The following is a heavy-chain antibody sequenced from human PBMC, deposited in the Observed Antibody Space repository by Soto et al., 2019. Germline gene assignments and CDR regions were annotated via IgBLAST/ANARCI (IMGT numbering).Heavy chain of an antibody. D-gene: IGHD3-3*01. J-gene: IGHJ6*02. CDR2: IYYSGST. V-gene: IGHV4-39*01. CDR1: CGSISSSSYY. CDR3: ASQILYDFWSGNLDV. Sequence: SETLSLTCTISCGSISSSSYYWGWIRQPPGKGLEWIGSIYYSGSTYYNPSLKSRVTISVDTSKNQFSLKLSSVTAADTAVYYCASQILYDFWSGNLDVWGQGTTVTVSS.